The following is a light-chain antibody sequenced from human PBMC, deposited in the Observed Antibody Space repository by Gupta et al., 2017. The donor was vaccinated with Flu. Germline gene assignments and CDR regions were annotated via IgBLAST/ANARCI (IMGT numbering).Light chain of an antibody. CDR1: SGSIAGNF. CDR2: EDT. V-gene: IGLV6-57*01. Sequence: VTISCTRTSGSIAGNFVQWYQQRPGSSPTTVIHEDTQRPSGVPDRFSGSIDRSSNSASLTISRLQTEDEADYYCQSYDASAFVIFGGGTRLTVL. CDR3: QSYDASAFVI. J-gene: IGLJ2*01.